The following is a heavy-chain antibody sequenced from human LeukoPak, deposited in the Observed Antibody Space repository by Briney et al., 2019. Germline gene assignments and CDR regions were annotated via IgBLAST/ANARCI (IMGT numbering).Heavy chain of an antibody. J-gene: IGHJ2*01. CDR3: ARDRSMSGWYIDL. CDR1: GFTFSSYG. D-gene: IGHD2/OR15-2a*01. Sequence: GGSLRLSCAASGFTFSSYGMHWVRQAPGKGLEWVAVIWYDGSNKYYPDSVQGRFTISRDNSKNTLYLQVNSLRAEDTAVYYCARDRSMSGWYIDLWGRGTLVAVSS. V-gene: IGHV3-33*01. CDR2: IWYDGSNK.